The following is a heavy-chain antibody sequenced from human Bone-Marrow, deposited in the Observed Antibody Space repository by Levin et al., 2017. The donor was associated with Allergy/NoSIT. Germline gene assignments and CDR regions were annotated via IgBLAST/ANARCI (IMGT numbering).Heavy chain of an antibody. CDR3: AKELRIGLPYDY. Sequence: QTGGSLRLSCAASGFTFSNYAMSWVRQAPGKGLEWVSAVSSGGDYTYYTDSVRGRFTISRDNSRNTMFLQMNNLRAEDTAVYYCAKELRIGLPYDYWGQGTLVTISS. CDR2: VSSGGDYT. J-gene: IGHJ4*02. V-gene: IGHV3-23*01. D-gene: IGHD3-3*01. CDR1: GFTFSNYA.